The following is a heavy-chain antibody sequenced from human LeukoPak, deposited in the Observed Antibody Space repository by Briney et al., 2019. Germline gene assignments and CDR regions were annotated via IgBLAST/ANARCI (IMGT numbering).Heavy chain of an antibody. J-gene: IGHJ4*02. Sequence: PGGSLRLSCEASGFTFSSYGLHWVRQAPGKGLEWVTFICYDGTTKHYADSVKGRFTISRDDPKKTLYLLMDRLRVEDTAVYYCAKDRFGDQGTSYYIDQWGQGTLVTVSA. D-gene: IGHD4-17*01. CDR2: ICYDGTTK. CDR3: AKDRFGDQGTSYYIDQ. V-gene: IGHV3-30*02. CDR1: GFTFSSYG.